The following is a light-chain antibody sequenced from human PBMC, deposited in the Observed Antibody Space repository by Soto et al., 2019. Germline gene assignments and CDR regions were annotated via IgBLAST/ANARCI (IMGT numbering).Light chain of an antibody. CDR3: NSYTTSNTRQIV. J-gene: IGLJ1*01. CDR2: DVS. CDR1: SSDVGGYNY. Sequence: QSALTQPSSVSRSPGQSITISSTGTSSDVGGYNYVSWYQQHPGKAPKFMIYDVSNRPSGVSTRFSGSKSGNTASLTISGLQAEDEADYYCNSYTTSNTRQIVFGTGTKVTVL. V-gene: IGLV2-14*01.